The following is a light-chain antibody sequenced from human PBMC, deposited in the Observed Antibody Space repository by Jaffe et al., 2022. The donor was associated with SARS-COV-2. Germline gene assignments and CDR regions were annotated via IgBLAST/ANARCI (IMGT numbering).Light chain of an antibody. CDR2: LGS. J-gene: IGKJ1*01. Sequence: DIVMTQSPLSLPVTPGEPASISCRSSQSLLHGNGYNYLDWYLQKPGQSPQLLIYLGSNRASGVPDRFSGSGSGTDFTLKISRVEAEDVGVYYCMQAIQVPRTFGQGTKVEIK. V-gene: IGKV2-28*01. CDR1: QSLLHGNGYNY. CDR3: MQAIQVPRT.